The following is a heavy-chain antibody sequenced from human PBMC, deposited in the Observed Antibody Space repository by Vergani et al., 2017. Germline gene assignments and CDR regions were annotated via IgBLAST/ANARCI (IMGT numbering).Heavy chain of an antibody. CDR2: MNPNSGNT. CDR3: GRGDRDTAMAPAGD. D-gene: IGHD5-18*01. J-gene: IGHJ4*02. V-gene: IGHV1-8*01. Sequence: QVQLVQSGAEVKKPGASVQVSCKASGYTFTSYDINWVRQATGQGLEWMGWMNPNSGNTGYAQKFQGRFTMTRNTSISTAYMALSSLRSEDTAVYYCGRGDRDTAMAPAGDWGQGTLVTVSS. CDR1: GYTFTSYD.